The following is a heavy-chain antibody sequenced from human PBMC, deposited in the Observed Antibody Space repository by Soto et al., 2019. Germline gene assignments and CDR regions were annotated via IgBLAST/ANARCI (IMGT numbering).Heavy chain of an antibody. CDR3: TRDGDGRMATNPYYYYGMDV. CDR2: VYYSGGA. CDR1: AGYPERSIYF. J-gene: IGHJ6*02. Sequence: SETLSLTCSVSAGYPERSIYFWNWIRQPPGKGLEWIGNVYYSGGAKYNPSVKRRVSISVDTSKNQFSLNLSSVTAADTAVYYCTRDGDGRMATNPYYYYGMDVWGPGITVTVSS. D-gene: IGHD2-21*02. V-gene: IGHV4-61*01.